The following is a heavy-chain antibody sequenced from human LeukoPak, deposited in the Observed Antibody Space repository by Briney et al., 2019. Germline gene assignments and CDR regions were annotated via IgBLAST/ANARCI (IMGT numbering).Heavy chain of an antibody. Sequence: GGSLRLSCAATRFTFGSSWMSWVRQAPGKGLEWVANIKQDGSEKYYVDSVKGRFTISRDNAKNSLYLQMNSLRAEDTAVYYCARDKPVTMVRGVILTNYYYYMDVWGKGTTVTISS. D-gene: IGHD3-10*01. CDR3: ARDKPVTMVRGVILTNYYYYMDV. CDR1: RFTFGSSW. J-gene: IGHJ6*03. V-gene: IGHV3-7*01. CDR2: IKQDGSEK.